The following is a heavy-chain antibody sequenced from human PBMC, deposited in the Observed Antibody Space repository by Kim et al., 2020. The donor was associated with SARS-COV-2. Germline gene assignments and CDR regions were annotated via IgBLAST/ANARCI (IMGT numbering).Heavy chain of an antibody. CDR3: AKDRHYYGSGSYYKDGMDV. Sequence: KGRFTISRDNSKNTLYLQMNSLIAEDTAVYYCAKDRHYYGSGSYYKDGMDVWGQGTTVTVSS. D-gene: IGHD3-10*01. V-gene: IGHV3-23*01. J-gene: IGHJ6*02.